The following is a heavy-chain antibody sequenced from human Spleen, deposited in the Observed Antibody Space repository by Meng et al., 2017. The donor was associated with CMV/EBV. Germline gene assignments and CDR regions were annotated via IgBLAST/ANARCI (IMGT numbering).Heavy chain of an antibody. CDR3: AKTLNGYGGQDY. J-gene: IGHJ4*02. CDR2: ISAIDDSA. Sequence: GESLKISCAASGFTFDSYTMSWVRQSAEKGLECVALISAIDDSAYYADSMKGRFTISRDNSKNTVSLEMHSLRVEDTAIYYCAKTLNGYGGQDYWGQGTQVTVSS. V-gene: IGHV3-23*01. D-gene: IGHD5-12*01. CDR1: GFTFDSYT.